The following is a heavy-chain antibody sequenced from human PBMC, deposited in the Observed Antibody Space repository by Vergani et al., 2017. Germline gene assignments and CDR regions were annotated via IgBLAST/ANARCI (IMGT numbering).Heavy chain of an antibody. CDR1: GDSISSGVYY. CDR2: IYSTGST. CDR3: ARMGGCDEGDAFRIGYFDA. V-gene: IGHV4-31*03. Sequence: QVQLQESGPGLVKPSQTLSLTCSVSGDSISSGVYYWNWLRQHPGKGLEWIGYIYSTGSTHHNPSLRRRINMSVDTSKNQFSLKLNSVTAADTAMYYCARMGGCDEGDAFRIGYFDAWGPGILVTVSS. D-gene: IGHD2-21*01. J-gene: IGHJ4*02.